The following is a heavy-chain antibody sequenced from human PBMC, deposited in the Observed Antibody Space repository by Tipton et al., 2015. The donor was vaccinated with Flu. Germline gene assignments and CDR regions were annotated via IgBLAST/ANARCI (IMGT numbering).Heavy chain of an antibody. CDR1: GFTLSNYW. J-gene: IGHJ4*02. V-gene: IGHV3-30*02. D-gene: IGHD6-19*01. Sequence: SLRLSCSASGFTLSNYWMTWVRQPPGRGLEWVAFIRHDGSDKYYADSVKGRFTISRDDSKNALYLLMSSLRPEDTAVYYCAKDGWDTSGWYPFDYWGQGTLVTVSA. CDR2: IRHDGSDK. CDR3: AKDGWDTSGWYPFDY.